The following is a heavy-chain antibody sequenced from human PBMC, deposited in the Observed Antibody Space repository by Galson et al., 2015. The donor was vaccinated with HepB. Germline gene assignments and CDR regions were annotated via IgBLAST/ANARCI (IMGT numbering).Heavy chain of an antibody. CDR2: ISAYNGNT. CDR3: ARAEYYGDITAEYFQH. D-gene: IGHD4-17*01. CDR1: GYTFNSYG. Sequence: SVKVSCKASGYTFNSYGISWVRQAPGQGLEWMGWISAYNGNTNYAQKLQGRVTMSTDTSTSTAYMELRSLRSDDTSVYYCARAEYYGDITAEYFQHWGQGTLVTVSS. J-gene: IGHJ1*01. V-gene: IGHV1-18*04.